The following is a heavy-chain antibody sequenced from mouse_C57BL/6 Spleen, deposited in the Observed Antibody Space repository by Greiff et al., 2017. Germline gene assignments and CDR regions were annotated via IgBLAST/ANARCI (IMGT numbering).Heavy chain of an antibody. J-gene: IGHJ3*01. V-gene: IGHV3-6*01. D-gene: IGHD2-4*01. Sequence: EVQLQESGPGLVKPSQSLSLTCSVTGYSITSGYYWNWIRQFPGNKLEWMGYISYDGSNNYNPSLQNRISITRDTSKNQFFLKLNSVTTEDTATYYCARGDYDRFAYWGQGTLVTVSA. CDR2: ISYDGSN. CDR3: ARGDYDRFAY. CDR1: GYSITSGYY.